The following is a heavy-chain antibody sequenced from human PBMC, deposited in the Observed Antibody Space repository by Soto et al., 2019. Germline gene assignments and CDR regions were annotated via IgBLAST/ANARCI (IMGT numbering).Heavy chain of an antibody. D-gene: IGHD3-3*01. CDR3: PKDSWAIFGVPAGEYYAMDV. Sequence: GGSLRLSCAASGFTVSSNYMSWVRQAPGKGLEWVSAISGSGGTTYYSDSVKGRFTISRDNSKNTVYLQMNDLRVEDAAEYFCPKDSWAIFGVPAGEYYAMDVWGQGTTVTVSS. CDR2: ISGSGGTT. V-gene: IGHV3-23*01. J-gene: IGHJ6*02. CDR1: GFTVSSNY.